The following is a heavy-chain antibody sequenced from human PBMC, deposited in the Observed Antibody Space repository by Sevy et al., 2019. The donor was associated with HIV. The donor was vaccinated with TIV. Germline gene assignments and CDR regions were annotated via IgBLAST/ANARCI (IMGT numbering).Heavy chain of an antibody. D-gene: IGHD2-8*01. J-gene: IGHJ6*02. Sequence: GGSLRLSCAASGFTFSSYAMHWVRQAPGKGLEYVSAISSNGGSTYYANSVKGRFTISRDNSKNTLYLQMGSLRAEDMAVYYCARGPTVRNARYYYGMDVWGQGTTVTVSS. CDR3: ARGPTVRNARYYYGMDV. CDR2: ISSNGGST. V-gene: IGHV3-64*01. CDR1: GFTFSSYA.